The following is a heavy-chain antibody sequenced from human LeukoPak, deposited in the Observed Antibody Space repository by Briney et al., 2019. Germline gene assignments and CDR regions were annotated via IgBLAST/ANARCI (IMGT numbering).Heavy chain of an antibody. D-gene: IGHD2-2*02. CDR2: ISYDGSNK. V-gene: IGHV3-30-3*01. J-gene: IGHJ6*03. CDR3: AREIRGYCSSTSCYNAAYYYYYMDV. CDR1: GFTFSSYA. Sequence: PGGSLRLSCAASGFTFSSYAMHWVRQAPGKGLEWVAVISYDGSNKYYADSVKGRFTISRDNSKNTLYLQMNSLRAEDTAVYYCAREIRGYCSSTSCYNAAYYYYYMDVWGKGTTVTVSS.